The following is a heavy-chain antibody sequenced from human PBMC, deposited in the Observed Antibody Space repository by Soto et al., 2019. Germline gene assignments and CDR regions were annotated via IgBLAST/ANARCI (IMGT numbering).Heavy chain of an antibody. V-gene: IGHV3-23*01. CDR2: ISGIDGTT. J-gene: IGHJ4*02. D-gene: IGHD6-13*01. CDR3: AKDPCSSWYCKYFEF. CDR1: GFSFSTYA. Sequence: GGSLRLSCAASGFSFSTYAMNWVRQTPGKGLEWVSGISGIDGTTYYADSVRGRFTISRDNSKNTLYLQMNSLRAEDTALYYCAKDPCSSWYCKYFEFWGQGTLVTVSS.